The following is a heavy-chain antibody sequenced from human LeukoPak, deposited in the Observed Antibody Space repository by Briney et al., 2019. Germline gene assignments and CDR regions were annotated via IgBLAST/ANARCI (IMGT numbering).Heavy chain of an antibody. J-gene: IGHJ4*02. CDR2: ISSSSSYI. D-gene: IGHD2-21*02. V-gene: IGHV3-21*01. CDR1: GFTFSSYS. CDR3: ARGAGVVTAEDFDY. Sequence: GGSLRLSCAASGFTFSSYSMNWVRQAPGKGLEWVSSISSSSSYIYYADSVKGRFTISRDNAKNSLYLQVNSLRAEDTAVYYCARGAGVVTAEDFDYWGQGTLVTVSS.